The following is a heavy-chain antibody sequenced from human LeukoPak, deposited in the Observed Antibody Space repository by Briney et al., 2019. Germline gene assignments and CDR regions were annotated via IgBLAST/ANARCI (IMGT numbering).Heavy chain of an antibody. Sequence: EASVKVSCKASGYTFTSYAMNWVRQAPGQGLEWMGWINTNTGNPTYAQGFTGRFVFSLDTSVSTAYLQISSLKAEDTAVYYCARVNVLLWFGDNGLVYYFDYWGQGTLVTVSS. CDR1: GYTFTSYA. CDR3: ARVNVLLWFGDNGLVYYFDY. D-gene: IGHD3-10*01. J-gene: IGHJ4*02. CDR2: INTNTGNP. V-gene: IGHV7-4-1*02.